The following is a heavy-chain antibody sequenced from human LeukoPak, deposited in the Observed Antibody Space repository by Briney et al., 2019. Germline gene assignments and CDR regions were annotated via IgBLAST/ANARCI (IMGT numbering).Heavy chain of an antibody. V-gene: IGHV4-34*01. CDR1: GGSFSGYY. CDR2: INHSGST. D-gene: IGHD5-18*01. CDR3: ARPGGYSYGLRC. J-gene: IGHJ4*02. Sequence: SETLSLTCAVYGGSFSGYYWSWIRQPPGKGLEWIGEINHSGSTNYNPSLKSRVTISVDTSKNQFSLKLSSVTAADTAVYYCARPGGYSYGLRCWGQGTLVTVSS.